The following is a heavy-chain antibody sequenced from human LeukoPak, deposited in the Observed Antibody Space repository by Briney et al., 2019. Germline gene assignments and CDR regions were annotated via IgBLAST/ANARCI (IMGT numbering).Heavy chain of an antibody. CDR2: IYYSGST. CDR1: GGSISSYY. Sequence: SETLSLTCTVSGGSISSYYWSWIRQPPGKGLEWIGYIYYSGSTNYNPSLKSRVTISVDTSKNQFSLKLSSVTAADTAVYHCARGVGYGSGSYYPDYWGQGPLVTVSS. CDR3: ARGVGYGSGSYYPDY. J-gene: IGHJ4*02. V-gene: IGHV4-59*01. D-gene: IGHD3-10*01.